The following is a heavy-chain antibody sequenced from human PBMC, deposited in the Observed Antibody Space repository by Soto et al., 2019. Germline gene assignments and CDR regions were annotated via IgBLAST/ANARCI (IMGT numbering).Heavy chain of an antibody. CDR3: ARERVVDTAMVSVFDY. Sequence: SETLSLTCGVYGGSFGGYYWSWIRQPPGKGLEWIGEINHSGSTNYNPSLKSRVTISVDTSKNQFSLKLSSVTAADTAVYYCARERVVDTAMVSVFDYWGQGTLVTVSS. CDR1: GGSFGGYY. D-gene: IGHD5-18*01. CDR2: INHSGST. V-gene: IGHV4-34*01. J-gene: IGHJ4*02.